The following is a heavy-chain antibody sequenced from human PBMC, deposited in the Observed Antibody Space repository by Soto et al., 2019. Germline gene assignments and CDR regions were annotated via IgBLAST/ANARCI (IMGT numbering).Heavy chain of an antibody. CDR2: IILIPGTA. CDR3: ARSQGSSTSLEIYYYYYYGMDV. CDR1: GGTFGSYA. J-gene: IGHJ6*02. V-gene: IGHV1-69*01. D-gene: IGHD2-2*01. Sequence: QVQLVQSGAEVKKPGSSVKVSCKASGGTFGSYAISWVRQAPGQGLEWMGGIILIPGTANYAQKFQGRVKIAADESTSTAYMELSSLRSEDTAVYYCARSQGSSTSLEIYYYYYYGMDVWGQGTTVTVSS.